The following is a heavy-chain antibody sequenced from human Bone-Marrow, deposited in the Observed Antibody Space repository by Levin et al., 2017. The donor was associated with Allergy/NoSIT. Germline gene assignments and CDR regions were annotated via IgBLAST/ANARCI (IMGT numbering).Heavy chain of an antibody. Sequence: SCAASGFTFSDYYMSWIRQAPGKGLEWVSYISSSSSYTNYADSVKGRFTISRDNAKNSLYLQMNSLRAEDTAVYYCAVYGDYVNYAFDIWGQGTMVTVSS. CDR3: AVYGDYVNYAFDI. J-gene: IGHJ3*02. V-gene: IGHV3-11*06. CDR2: ISSSSSYT. D-gene: IGHD4-17*01. CDR1: GFTFSDYY.